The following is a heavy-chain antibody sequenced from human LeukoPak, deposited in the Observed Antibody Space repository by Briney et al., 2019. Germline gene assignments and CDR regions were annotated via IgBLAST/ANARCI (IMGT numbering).Heavy chain of an antibody. CDR2: ISGSGGST. Sequence: PGGPLRLSCAASGLTFSTYVMTWVRQAPGKGLEWVSAISGSGGSTYYADSVKGRFTISRDNSKNTLYLQMNSLRAEDTAVYYCAKDFGSGYFSYYFDYWGQGTLVTVSP. D-gene: IGHD3-22*01. V-gene: IGHV3-23*01. CDR3: AKDFGSGYFSYYFDY. J-gene: IGHJ4*02. CDR1: GLTFSTYV.